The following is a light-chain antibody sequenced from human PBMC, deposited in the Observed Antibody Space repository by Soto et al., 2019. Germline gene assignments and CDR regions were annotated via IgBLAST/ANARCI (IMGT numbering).Light chain of an antibody. V-gene: IGKV3-15*01. CDR3: QQYNKWLTWT. Sequence: EIVMTQSPATLSVSPGERATLSCRASQNINSNLAWYQQKPGQGPRLLIYGAFTRATGVPDRFTGSGSGTEFTLPISSLQTEDFAVYYCQQYNKWLTWTFGRGTKVEIK. CDR2: GAF. J-gene: IGKJ1*01. CDR1: QNINSN.